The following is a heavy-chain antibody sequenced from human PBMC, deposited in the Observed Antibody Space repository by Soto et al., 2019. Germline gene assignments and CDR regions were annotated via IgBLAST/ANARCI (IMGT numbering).Heavy chain of an antibody. J-gene: IGHJ6*02. CDR2: IIPILGIA. D-gene: IGHD1-26*01. CDR3: ARVHSGSYYFYYGMDF. Sequence: ASVKVSCKASGGTFSSYAISWVRQAPGQGLEWMGGIIPILGIANYAQKFQGRVTITADKSTSTAYMELSSLRSEDTALYYCARVHSGSYYFYYGMDFWGQGTTVTVSS. V-gene: IGHV1-69*10. CDR1: GGTFSSYA.